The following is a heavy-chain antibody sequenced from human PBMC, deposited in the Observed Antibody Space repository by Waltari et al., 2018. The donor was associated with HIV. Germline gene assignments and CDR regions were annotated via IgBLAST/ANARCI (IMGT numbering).Heavy chain of an antibody. Sequence: QITLKESGPTLVKPTQTLTLTCTFSGFSLSTSGVGVGWIRKPPGKALEWLALIYWNDDKRYSPDPRSRRTSTKATSKNQVVLTMTNMDPVDTATYYCAHRPYFDWLPMGAFDIWGQGTMVTVSS. D-gene: IGHD3-9*01. J-gene: IGHJ3*02. CDR2: IYWNDDK. V-gene: IGHV2-5*01. CDR1: GFSLSTSGVG. CDR3: AHRPYFDWLPMGAFDI.